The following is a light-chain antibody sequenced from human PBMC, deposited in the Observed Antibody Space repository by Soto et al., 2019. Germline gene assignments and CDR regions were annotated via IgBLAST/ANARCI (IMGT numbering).Light chain of an antibody. V-gene: IGKV3-20*01. CDR2: GTS. CDR3: QQYGSSLL. CDR1: QSVSRSY. Sequence: EIVLTQSPGTLSLSPGERATLSCRASQSVSRSYLAWYQQKPGQAPRLLIYGTSSRIKGIPDRFSGSGSGTDFTLTISRLEPEDFAVYYCQQYGSSLLFGPGTKVHIK. J-gene: IGKJ3*01.